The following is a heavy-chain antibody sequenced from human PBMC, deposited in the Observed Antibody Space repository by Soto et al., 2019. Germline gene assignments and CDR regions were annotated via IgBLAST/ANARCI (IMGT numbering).Heavy chain of an antibody. J-gene: IGHJ3*02. CDR2: IYPGDSDT. CDR3: LRTAYYYDSSGYYSDAFDI. Sequence: PGESLKISCKGSGYSFINYWIGWVRQMPGKGLEWMGIIYPGDSDTRYSPSFKGQVTISVDKSISTAYLQWSSLKASDTFMYYCLRTAYYYDSSGYYSDAFDIWGQGTMVTV. CDR1: GYSFINYW. D-gene: IGHD3-22*01. V-gene: IGHV5-51*01.